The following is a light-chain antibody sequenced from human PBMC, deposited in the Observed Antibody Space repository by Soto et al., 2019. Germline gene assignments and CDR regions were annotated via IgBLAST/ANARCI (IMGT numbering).Light chain of an antibody. Sequence: EIVLTQSPGTLSLSPGERATLSCRASQSVSSSYLAWYQQKPGQAPRLLIYGTSSRATDIPDRFSGSGSGTDFTLTISRLEPEDSAVYYCQQYGNSPRTFGQGTKVEIK. CDR3: QQYGNSPRT. CDR1: QSVSSSY. V-gene: IGKV3-20*01. J-gene: IGKJ1*01. CDR2: GTS.